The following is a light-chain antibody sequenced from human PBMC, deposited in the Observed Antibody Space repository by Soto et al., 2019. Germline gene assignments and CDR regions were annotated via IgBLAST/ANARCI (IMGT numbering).Light chain of an antibody. CDR2: RNN. J-gene: IGLJ3*02. V-gene: IGLV1-47*01. CDR3: AAWDDTLNGQV. Sequence: QSVLTQPPSASGTPGQRVSISCSGSRSNIGRNYVYWYQQLPGTAPKLLIQRNNERPSGVPDRFSGSKSGTSVSLAISGHRSEDEATYYCAAWDDTLNGQVFGGGTKLTVL. CDR1: RSNIGRNY.